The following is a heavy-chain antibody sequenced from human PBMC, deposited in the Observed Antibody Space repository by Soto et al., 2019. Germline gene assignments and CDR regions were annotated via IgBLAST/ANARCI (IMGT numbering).Heavy chain of an antibody. Sequence: ASVKVSCKASGVTFTSYGISWVRQAPGQGLEWMGWISAYNGNKNYAQKLQGRVTMTTDTSTSTAYMELRSLRSDDTAVYYCARDEDDFWSGYHFYDYWGQGTLVTVSS. D-gene: IGHD3-3*01. CDR3: ARDEDDFWSGYHFYDY. J-gene: IGHJ4*02. CDR2: ISAYNGNK. CDR1: GVTFTSYG. V-gene: IGHV1-18*01.